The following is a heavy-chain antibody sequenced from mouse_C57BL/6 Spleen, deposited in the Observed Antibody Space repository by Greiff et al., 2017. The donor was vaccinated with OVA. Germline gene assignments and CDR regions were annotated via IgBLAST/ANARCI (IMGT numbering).Heavy chain of an antibody. CDR2: IYPGDGDT. Sequence: VKLMESGAELVKPGASVKISCKASGYAFSSYWMNWVKQRPGKGLEWIGQIYPGDGDTNYNGKFKGKATLTADKSSSTDYMHLSSLTSEDSAVYFCASWDYYGSSHGAMDYWGQGTSVTVSS. V-gene: IGHV1-80*01. CDR3: ASWDYYGSSHGAMDY. J-gene: IGHJ4*01. D-gene: IGHD1-1*01. CDR1: GYAFSSYW.